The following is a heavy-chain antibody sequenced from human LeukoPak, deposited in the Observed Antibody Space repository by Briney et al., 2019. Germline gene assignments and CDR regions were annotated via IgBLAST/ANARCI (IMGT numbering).Heavy chain of an antibody. CDR3: ARDSPDCGSTTCYKDWFDP. V-gene: IGHV4-39*07. D-gene: IGHD2-2*02. Sequence: SETLSLTCTVSGGSISSGTYYWGWIRQPPGKGLQWIGSVYYSGSTYYNPSLQSRVTISVDTSKNHFSLKLSSVTAADTAVYYCARDSPDCGSTTCYKDWFDPWGQGTLVTVSS. J-gene: IGHJ5*02. CDR2: VYYSGST. CDR1: GGSISSGTYY.